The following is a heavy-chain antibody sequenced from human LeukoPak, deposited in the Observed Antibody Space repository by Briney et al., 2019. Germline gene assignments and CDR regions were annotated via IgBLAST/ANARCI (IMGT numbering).Heavy chain of an antibody. D-gene: IGHD1-26*01. CDR2: ISSSGSTI. Sequence: GGSLRLSCAASGFTFSSYEMNWVRQAPGKGLEWVSYISSSGSTIYYADSVKGRFTISRDNAKNSLYLQMNSLRAEDTAVYYCARPLNSGCYPRYLDYWGQGTLVTVSS. CDR3: ARPLNSGCYPRYLDY. CDR1: GFTFSSYE. V-gene: IGHV3-48*03. J-gene: IGHJ4*02.